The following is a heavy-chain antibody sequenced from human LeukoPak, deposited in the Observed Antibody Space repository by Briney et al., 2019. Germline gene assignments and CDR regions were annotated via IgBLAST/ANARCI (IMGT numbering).Heavy chain of an antibody. J-gene: IGHJ4*02. D-gene: IGHD3-3*01. CDR2: IKQDGSEK. CDR1: GFTFSSYW. CDR3: AKESHDFWSGYHDY. V-gene: IGHV3-7*01. Sequence: GGSLRLSCAASGFTFSSYWMSWVRQAPGKGLEWVANIKQDGSEKYYVDSVKGRFTISRDNSKNTLYLQMNSLRAEDTAVYYCAKESHDFWSGYHDYWGQGTLVTVSS.